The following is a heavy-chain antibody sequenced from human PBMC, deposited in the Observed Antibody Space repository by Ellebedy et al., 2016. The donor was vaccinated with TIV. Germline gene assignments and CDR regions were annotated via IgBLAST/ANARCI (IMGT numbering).Heavy chain of an antibody. Sequence: LRLXXAVSGDSISSGGYSWSWIRQPPGKGLEWIGYIYHSGKTYYNPSLKSRVTISVDRPKNQFSVRLNSVTAADTAVYYCARVRNYYESSGYYWPYNGFDPWGQGTLVTVSS. D-gene: IGHD3-22*01. V-gene: IGHV4-30-2*01. CDR3: ARVRNYYESSGYYWPYNGFDP. J-gene: IGHJ5*02. CDR1: GDSISSGGYS. CDR2: IYHSGKT.